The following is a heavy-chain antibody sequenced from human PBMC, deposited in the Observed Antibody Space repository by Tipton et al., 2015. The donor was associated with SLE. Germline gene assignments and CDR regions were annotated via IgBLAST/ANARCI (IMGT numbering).Heavy chain of an antibody. CDR1: GGSISSSSSYY. V-gene: IGHV4-34*01. J-gene: IGHJ2*01. D-gene: IGHD3-10*01. Sequence: TLSLTCAVYGGSISSSSSYYWAWIRQPPGKGVEWIGEINHRGSTNYNPSLKSRVTISVDTSKNQFSLNLSSVTAADTAVYYCARMGLRLPRAGVGHFDLWGRGTLVTVSS. CDR2: INHRGST. CDR3: ARMGLRLPRAGVGHFDL.